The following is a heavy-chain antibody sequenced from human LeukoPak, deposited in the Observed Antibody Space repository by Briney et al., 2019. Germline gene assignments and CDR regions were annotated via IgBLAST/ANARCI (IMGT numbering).Heavy chain of an antibody. V-gene: IGHV1-69*13. D-gene: IGHD3-9*01. J-gene: IGHJ4*02. CDR2: IIPIFGTA. CDR1: GGTFSSYA. CDR3: VRDRYDILTGYYRTGEFDY. Sequence: SVKVSCKASGGTFSSYAISWVRQAPGQGLEWMGGIIPIFGTANYAQKFQGRVTITADESTSTAYMELSSLRSEDTAVYYCVRDRYDILTGYYRTGEFDYWGQGTLVTVSS.